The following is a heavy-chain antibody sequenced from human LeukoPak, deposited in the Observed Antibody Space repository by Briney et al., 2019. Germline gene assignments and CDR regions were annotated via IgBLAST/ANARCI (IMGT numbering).Heavy chain of an antibody. Sequence: ASVKISCKVSGYTSTDYYVHWVQQAPGKGLEWMGLIDPEDGETIYAEEFQGRVSITADTSTDTAYMELSSLRFDDTAVYDCATGHITGGTGFDYWGQGTLVTVSS. CDR1: GYTSTDYY. J-gene: IGHJ4*02. CDR2: IDPEDGET. CDR3: ATGHITGGTGFDY. D-gene: IGHD1-20*01. V-gene: IGHV1-69-2*01.